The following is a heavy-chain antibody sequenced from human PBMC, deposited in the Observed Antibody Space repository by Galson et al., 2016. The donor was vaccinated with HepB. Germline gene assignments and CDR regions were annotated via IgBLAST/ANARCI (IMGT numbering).Heavy chain of an antibody. CDR3: ARGHIVATVDYYYYGLDV. D-gene: IGHD5-12*01. CDR1: GYTFTTDA. CDR2: INAANGDT. Sequence: SGKVSGKASGYTFTTDAMYWGGKAAGQRLEWRGWINAANGDTKYSQKLQGRVTITWDTSANTAYMELSSLRSEDTAGYYCARGHIVATVDYYYYGLDVWGQGTTVTVSS. J-gene: IGHJ6*02. V-gene: IGHV1-3*01.